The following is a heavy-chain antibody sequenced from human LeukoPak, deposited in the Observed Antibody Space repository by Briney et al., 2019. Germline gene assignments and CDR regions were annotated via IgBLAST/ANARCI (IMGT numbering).Heavy chain of an antibody. CDR3: ASMFGRDY. J-gene: IGHJ4*02. CDR1: GGSISSGGYY. D-gene: IGHD3-10*02. V-gene: IGHV4-31*03. Sequence: SETLSLTCTVSGGSISSGGYYWSCIRQHPGKGLEWIGYIFYSGSTYYNPSLKSRVIISVDTSKNQFSLKLSSVTAADTAVYYCASMFGRDYWGQGTLVTVSS. CDR2: IFYSGST.